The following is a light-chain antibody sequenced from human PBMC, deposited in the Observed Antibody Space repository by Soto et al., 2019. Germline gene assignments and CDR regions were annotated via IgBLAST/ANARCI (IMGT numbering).Light chain of an antibody. J-gene: IGKJ4*01. Sequence: DIQMTQSPSSLSASVGDRVTITCRTSQSINIYLNWYQQKVGEPPRLLIFGASNLQSGVPSRFSGSGVETHFTLTISSLQAEDFATYYCQQGHTKSPLTFAGGTKVDIK. CDR2: GAS. CDR3: QQGHTKSPLT. V-gene: IGKV1-39*01. CDR1: QSINIY.